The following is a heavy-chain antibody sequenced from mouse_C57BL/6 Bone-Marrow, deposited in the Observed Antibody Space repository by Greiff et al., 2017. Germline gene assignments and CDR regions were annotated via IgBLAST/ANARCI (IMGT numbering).Heavy chain of an antibody. Sequence: EVQLQQSGAELVRPGASVKLSCTASGFNIKDYYMHWVKQRPEQGLEWIGRIDPEDGDTEYAPKFQGKATMTADTSSNTAYLQLSSLTSEDTADYYCTTEGWLLPRYYYAMDYWGQGTSVTVSS. V-gene: IGHV14-1*01. CDR1: GFNIKDYY. D-gene: IGHD2-3*01. CDR2: IDPEDGDT. J-gene: IGHJ4*01. CDR3: TTEGWLLPRYYYAMDY.